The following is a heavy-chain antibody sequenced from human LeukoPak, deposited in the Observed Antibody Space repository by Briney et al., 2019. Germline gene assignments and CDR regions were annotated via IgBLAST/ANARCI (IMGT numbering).Heavy chain of an antibody. V-gene: IGHV3-48*01. Sequence: GGSLRLSCAASGFTFSSYSMNWVRQAPGKGLEWVSYISSSSSTIYYADSVKGRFTISRDNAKNSLYLQMNSLRAEDTAVYYCARVSINWNWPVVFNIGAQGKRAPVS. CDR3: ARVSINWNWPVVFNI. CDR2: ISSSSSTI. J-gene: IGHJ3*02. CDR1: GFTFSSYS. D-gene: IGHD1-7*01.